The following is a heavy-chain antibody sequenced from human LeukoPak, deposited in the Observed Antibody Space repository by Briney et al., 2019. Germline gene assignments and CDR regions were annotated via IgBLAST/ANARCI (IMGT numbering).Heavy chain of an antibody. V-gene: IGHV3-23*01. CDR1: GFLFDTYA. CDR2: INAVDADT. Sequence: GGSLILSCEASGFLFDTYAMTWVRQAPGKGQEYVSTINAVDADTYYADSVKGRFTVSRDNSKNTLYLQMNSLRVDDTAVYYCAKQFLDANWGPGTLVTVSS. J-gene: IGHJ4*02. CDR3: AKQFLDAN. D-gene: IGHD2-21*01.